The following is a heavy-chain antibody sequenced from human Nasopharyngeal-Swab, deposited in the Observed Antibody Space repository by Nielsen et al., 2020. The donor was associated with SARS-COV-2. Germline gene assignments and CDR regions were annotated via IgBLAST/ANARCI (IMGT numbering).Heavy chain of an antibody. V-gene: IGHV3-23*01. D-gene: IGHD5-12*01. J-gene: IGHJ6*02. Sequence: GGSLRLSCTASGFTFGDYAMSWVRQAPGKGLEWVSVISGSDYSTHYADSVKGRFTISRDNSKNTVSLQMNSLRAEDTAIYYCAKDRDSGDDSDDYYHYYGMDVWGQGTTVTVSS. CDR1: GFTFGDYA. CDR2: ISGSDYST. CDR3: AKDRDSGDDSDDYYHYYGMDV.